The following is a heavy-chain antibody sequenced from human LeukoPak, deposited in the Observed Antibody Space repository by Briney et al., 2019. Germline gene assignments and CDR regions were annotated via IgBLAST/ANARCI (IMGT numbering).Heavy chain of an antibody. V-gene: IGHV3-7*01. Sequence: GGSLRLSCAASGFTFSGSWMSWVRQAPGKGLEWVANIKEDGSEKYYVDSVRGRFSISRDNAKNSRYLQMNSLRAEDTAVYYCVRDGRPLDYWGQGTLVTVSS. J-gene: IGHJ4*02. D-gene: IGHD1-1*01. CDR2: IKEDGSEK. CDR3: VRDGRPLDY. CDR1: GFTFSGSW.